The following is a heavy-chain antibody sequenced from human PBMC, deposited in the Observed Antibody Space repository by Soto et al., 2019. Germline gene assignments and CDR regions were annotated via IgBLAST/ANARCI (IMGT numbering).Heavy chain of an antibody. J-gene: IGHJ4*02. CDR1: GVTFSSYT. CDR2: IIPILGIA. CDR3: VREYDDDALGDFDY. Sequence: QVQLVQSGAEVKKPGSSVKVSCKASGVTFSSYTISWVRQAPGQGLEWMGRIIPILGIANYAQKFQGRVTNDEDQSKSTDYMEVSSLRSADTAVYYGVREYDDDALGDFDYWGQGTLVIVSA. V-gene: IGHV1-69*08. D-gene: IGHD1-26*01.